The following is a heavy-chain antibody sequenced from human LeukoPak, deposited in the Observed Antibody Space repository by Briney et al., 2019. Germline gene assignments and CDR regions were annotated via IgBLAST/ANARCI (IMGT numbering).Heavy chain of an antibody. V-gene: IGHV3-74*01. CDR2: INSDGSST. CDR1: GFTFSNYW. Sequence: WGYLRLSCAASGFTFSNYWMHWVRQAPGKGLVWVSRINSDGSSTTSADSVKGRFTISRDNAKNTLYLQMNSLRAEDTAVYYCAKGGATVIDYWGQGTMVTVSS. D-gene: IGHD4-17*01. J-gene: IGHJ4*02. CDR3: AKGGATVIDY.